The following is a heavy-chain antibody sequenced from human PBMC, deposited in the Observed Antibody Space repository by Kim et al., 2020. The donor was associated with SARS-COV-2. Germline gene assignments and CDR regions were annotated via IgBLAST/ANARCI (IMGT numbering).Heavy chain of an antibody. J-gene: IGHJ4*02. CDR2: ISSSSSYI. Sequence: GGSLRLSCAASGFTFSSYSMNWVRQAPGKGLEWVSSISSSSSYIYYADSVKGRFTISRDNAKNSLYLQMNSLRAEDTAVYYSASSAIAAAGTFDYWGQGTLVTVSS. CDR1: GFTFSSYS. V-gene: IGHV3-21*01. CDR3: ASSAIAAAGTFDY. D-gene: IGHD6-13*01.